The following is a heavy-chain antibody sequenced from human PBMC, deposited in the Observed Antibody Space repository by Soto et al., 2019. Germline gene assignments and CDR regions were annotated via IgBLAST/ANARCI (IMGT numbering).Heavy chain of an antibody. V-gene: IGHV4-30-2*01. Sequence: QLQLQESGSGLVKPSQTLSLTCAVSGGSISSGGYSWSWIRQPPGKGLEWIGYIYHSGSTYYNPSLKSRVTRSVDRSKNQCSLKLSSVTAADTAVYYCARAPSSYCSSTSCYSLYYYGMDVWGQGTTVTVSS. CDR3: ARAPSSYCSSTSCYSLYYYGMDV. J-gene: IGHJ6*02. CDR1: GGSISSGGYS. D-gene: IGHD2-2*01. CDR2: IYHSGST.